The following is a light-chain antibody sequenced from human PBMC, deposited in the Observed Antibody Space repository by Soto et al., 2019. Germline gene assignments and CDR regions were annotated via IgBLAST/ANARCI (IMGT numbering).Light chain of an antibody. J-gene: IGKJ4*01. CDR1: QSISSW. CDR2: RAS. V-gene: IGKV1-5*03. Sequence: DIQMTQSPSTLSASVGDRVTITCRASQSISSWLAWYQQKPGKAPTLLIYRASSLESGVPARFSGSGSGTEFTLTISSLQPDDSATYCCQQYNSYALTFGGGTKVEIK. CDR3: QQYNSYALT.